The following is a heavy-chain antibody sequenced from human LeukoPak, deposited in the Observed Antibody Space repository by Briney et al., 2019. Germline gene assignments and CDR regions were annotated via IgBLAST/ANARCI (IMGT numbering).Heavy chain of an antibody. CDR2: TSGDGSTT. J-gene: IGHJ4*02. V-gene: IGHV3-74*01. Sequence: PGGSLRLSCEASGFTFNTYYMHWVRHAPGKGLVWVSRTSGDGSTTIYADSVKGRFTISRDNAKNSLYLQMNSLRADDTAVYYCVRVPYWGQGTLVTVSS. CDR3: VRVPY. CDR1: GFTFNTYY.